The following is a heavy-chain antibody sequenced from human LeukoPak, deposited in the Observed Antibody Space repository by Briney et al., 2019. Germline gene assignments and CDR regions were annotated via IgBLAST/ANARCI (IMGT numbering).Heavy chain of an antibody. CDR1: GGSFSDYY. J-gene: IGHJ4*02. Sequence: PSETLSLTCAVYGGSFSDYYWSWIRQPPGKGLEWIGEINHSGSTNYNPSLKSRVTISVDTSKNQFSLKLSSVTAADTAVYYCARRFGWSRGSDYWGQGTLVTVSS. CDR2: INHSGST. CDR3: ARRFGWSRGSDY. V-gene: IGHV4-34*01. D-gene: IGHD3-10*01.